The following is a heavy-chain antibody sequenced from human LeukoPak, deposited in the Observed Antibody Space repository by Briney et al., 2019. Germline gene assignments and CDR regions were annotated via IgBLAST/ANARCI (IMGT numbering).Heavy chain of an antibody. D-gene: IGHD6-13*01. CDR3: AHSWQQPDYYYYGMDV. J-gene: IGHJ6*02. CDR2: IDWNDDK. CDR1: GFSLSTRGVG. Sequence: SGPTLVKPTQTLTLTCTFSGFSLSTRGVGVGWIRQPPGKALEWLAVIDWNDDKFYSPSLKSRLTITKDTSKTQVVLTMTNLDPVDTATYYCAHSWQQPDYYYYGMDVWGQGTTVTVSS. V-gene: IGHV2-5*01.